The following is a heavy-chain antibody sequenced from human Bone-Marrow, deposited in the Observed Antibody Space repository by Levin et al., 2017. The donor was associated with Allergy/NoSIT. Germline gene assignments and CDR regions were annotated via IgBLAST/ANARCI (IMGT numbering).Heavy chain of an antibody. Sequence: GESLKISCAASGFTFSSYAMHWVRQAPGKGLEWVSFISYDGHNKYYGDSVKGRFTISRDNSNNMLFLQLNSLRAEDTGVYFCAKNYCWGDGGHNSESWGDDWGQGTLVTVSS. CDR2: ISYDGHNK. CDR3: AKNYCWGDGGHNSESWGDD. V-gene: IGHV3-30*18. J-gene: IGHJ4*02. CDR1: GFTFSSYA. D-gene: IGHD2-21*01.